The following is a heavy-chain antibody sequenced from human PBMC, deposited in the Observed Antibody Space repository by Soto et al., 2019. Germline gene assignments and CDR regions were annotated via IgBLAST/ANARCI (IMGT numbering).Heavy chain of an antibody. D-gene: IGHD6-13*01. V-gene: IGHV1-3*01. J-gene: IGHJ5*02. CDR3: ARQGSSWYGWVDP. CDR2: INAGNGNT. Sequence: QVQLVQSGAEVKKPGASVKVSCKASGYTFTNYVMHWVRQAPGQRLEWMGWINAGNGNTKYSQKFQGRVTITRDTSASTAYMELSSLRSEDTAVYYGARQGSSWYGWVDPWGQGTLVTVSS. CDR1: GYTFTNYV.